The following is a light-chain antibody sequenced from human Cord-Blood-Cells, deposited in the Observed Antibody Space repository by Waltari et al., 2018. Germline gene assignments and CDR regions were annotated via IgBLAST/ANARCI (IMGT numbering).Light chain of an antibody. CDR1: QSISSY. CDR2: AAS. V-gene: IGKV1-39*01. J-gene: IGKJ2*01. CDR3: QQSYSTPYT. Sequence: DIQMTQSPSSLSASVGDRVTITFRASQSISSYLNWYQQKPGKAPKLLIYAASSLQSGVPSRFSGSGSVTDFTLTISSLQPEDFATYYGQQSYSTPYTFGQGTKLEIK.